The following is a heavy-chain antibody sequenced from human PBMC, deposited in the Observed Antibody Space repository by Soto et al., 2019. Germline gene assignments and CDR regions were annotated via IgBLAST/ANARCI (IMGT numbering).Heavy chain of an antibody. D-gene: IGHD3-3*01. CDR1: GGTFSSYA. CDR2: IIPIFGTA. J-gene: IGHJ6*02. CDR3: ARGRDAILGVVRADSKTPSGMDV. Sequence: SVKVSCKASGGTFSSYAISWVRQAPGQGLEWMGGIIPIFGTANYAQKFQGRVTITADESTSTAYMELSSLRSEDTAVYYCARGRDAILGVVRADSKTPSGMDVWGEGTTVPASS. V-gene: IGHV1-69*13.